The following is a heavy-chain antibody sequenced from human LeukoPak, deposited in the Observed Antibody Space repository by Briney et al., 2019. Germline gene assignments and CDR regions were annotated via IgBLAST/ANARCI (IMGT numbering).Heavy chain of an antibody. Sequence: IPSETLSLTCAVYGGSFSGYYRSWIRQPPGKGLEWIGEINHSGSTNYDPSLKSRVTISVDTSKNQFSLKLSSVTAADTAVYYCARGRDGYKYYFDYWGQGTLVTVSS. CDR1: GGSFSGYY. V-gene: IGHV4-34*01. CDR2: INHSGST. CDR3: ARGRDGYKYYFDY. J-gene: IGHJ4*02. D-gene: IGHD5-24*01.